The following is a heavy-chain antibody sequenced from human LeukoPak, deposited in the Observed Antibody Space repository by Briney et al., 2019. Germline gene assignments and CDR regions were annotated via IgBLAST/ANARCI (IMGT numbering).Heavy chain of an antibody. V-gene: IGHV4-4*07. CDR3: ARGGFDSSGYYYELPYYFDY. Sequence: SETLSLTCTVSGGSISSYYWSWIRQPAGKGLEWIGRIYTSGSTNYNPSLKSRVTMSVDTSKNQFSLKLSSVTAADTAVYYCARGGFDSSGYYYELPYYFDYWGQGTLVTVSS. D-gene: IGHD3-22*01. J-gene: IGHJ4*02. CDR2: IYTSGST. CDR1: GGSISSYY.